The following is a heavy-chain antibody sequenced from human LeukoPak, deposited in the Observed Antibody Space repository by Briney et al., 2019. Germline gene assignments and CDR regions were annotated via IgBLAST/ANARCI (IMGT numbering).Heavy chain of an antibody. Sequence: GGSLRLSCAASGFTFSDYYMSWIRQAPGKGLEWVSYISSSGSTIYYADSVKGRFTISRDNAKNSLYLQMNSLRAEDTAVYYCARRTSSWTYYYYYYMDVWGKGTTVTISS. D-gene: IGHD6-13*01. V-gene: IGHV3-11*01. J-gene: IGHJ6*03. CDR1: GFTFSDYY. CDR2: ISSSGSTI. CDR3: ARRTSSWTYYYYYYMDV.